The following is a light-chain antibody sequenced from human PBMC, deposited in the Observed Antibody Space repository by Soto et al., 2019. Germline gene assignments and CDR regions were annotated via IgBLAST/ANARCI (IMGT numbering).Light chain of an antibody. Sequence: EIVLTQSPCTLSLSPGERATLSCRARQSVSSSYLAWYQQKPGQAPRLLVNGVFSRATGIPDRFSGSGSGTDFSLTISRLQPEDFAVYYCQHYGRLLWTFGQGTKVEVK. CDR1: QSVSSSY. CDR3: QHYGRLLWT. V-gene: IGKV3-20*01. CDR2: GVF. J-gene: IGKJ1*01.